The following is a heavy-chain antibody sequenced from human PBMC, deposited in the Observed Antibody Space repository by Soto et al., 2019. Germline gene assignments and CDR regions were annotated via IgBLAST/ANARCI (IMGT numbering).Heavy chain of an antibody. V-gene: IGHV4-39*01. CDR2: NYYSGST. CDR1: GGSISSSSYY. CDR3: ARHSYDYIWGSYRYTDY. Sequence: SETLSLTCTVSGGSISSSSYYWGWIRQPPGKGLAWIGSNYYSGSTYYNPSLKSRVTISVDTSKNQYSLKLSSVTAADTAVYYCARHSYDYIWGSYRYTDYWGQGTLVTVSS. J-gene: IGHJ4*02. D-gene: IGHD3-16*02.